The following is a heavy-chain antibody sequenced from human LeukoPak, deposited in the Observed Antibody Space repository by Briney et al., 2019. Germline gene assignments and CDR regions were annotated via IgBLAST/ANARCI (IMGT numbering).Heavy chain of an antibody. CDR2: IYDSGTT. J-gene: IGHJ3*02. CDR1: GDSTSSSTYY. D-gene: IGHD5-12*01. Sequence: PETLSLTCTVSGDSTSSSTYYWDWIRQAPGKGLEWIGNIYDSGTTHYNPSLKSRVTISGDTSKNQFSLKLNSVTAADTAIYYCATHRRSGSGGSENAFEIWAQSTIVTVSS. V-gene: IGHV4-39*01. CDR3: ATHRRSGSGGSENAFEI.